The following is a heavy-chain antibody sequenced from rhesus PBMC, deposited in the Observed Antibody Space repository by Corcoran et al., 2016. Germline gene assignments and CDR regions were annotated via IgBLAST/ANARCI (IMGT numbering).Heavy chain of an antibody. CDR1: GGPIRSNY. V-gene: IGHV4-169*01. D-gene: IGHD3-9*01. Sequence: QLQLQESGPGLVKPSETLSATCAVSGGPIRSNYWSWIRTPPGKGRECIRRIYGSGSSTNYNPSRKSRVTLSVDTSKNQLSLKLSSVTAADTAVYYCARHDAYEDDYGYYFTGVDVWGPGVLVTVSS. CDR2: IYGSGSST. J-gene: IGHJ5-1*01. CDR3: ARHDAYEDDYGYYFTGVDV.